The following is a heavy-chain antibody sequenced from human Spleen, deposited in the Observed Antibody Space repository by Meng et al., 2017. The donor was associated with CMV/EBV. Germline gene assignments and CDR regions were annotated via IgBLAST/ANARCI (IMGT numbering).Heavy chain of an antibody. Sequence: ASVKVSCKASGYTFINNGISWVRQAPGQGLEWMGWISAYNDNTNLAQKLQGRVTMTTDTSTSTAYMELRSLRSDDTAGYYCARDRLTGTTVGNWFDPWGQGTLVTVSS. V-gene: IGHV1-18*04. J-gene: IGHJ5*02. CDR2: ISAYNDNT. D-gene: IGHD1-7*01. CDR1: GYTFINNG. CDR3: ARDRLTGTTVGNWFDP.